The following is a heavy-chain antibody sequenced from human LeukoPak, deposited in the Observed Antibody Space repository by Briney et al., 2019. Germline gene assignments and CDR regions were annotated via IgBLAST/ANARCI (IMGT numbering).Heavy chain of an antibody. CDR1: GGSISSYY. J-gene: IGHJ6*02. CDR3: ARTDTAMAYYYYGMDV. Sequence: SETLSLTCTVSGGSISSYYWSWIRQPPGKGLEWIGYIYHSGSTNYNPSLKSRVTISVDTSKNQFSLKLSSVTAADTAVYYCARTDTAMAYYYYGMDVWGQGTTVTVSS. D-gene: IGHD5-18*01. V-gene: IGHV4-59*01. CDR2: IYHSGST.